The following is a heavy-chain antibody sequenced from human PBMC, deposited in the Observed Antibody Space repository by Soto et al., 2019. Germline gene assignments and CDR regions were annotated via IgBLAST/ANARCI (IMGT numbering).Heavy chain of an antibody. V-gene: IGHV1-69*13. J-gene: IGHJ5*02. CDR1: GGTFSNYD. D-gene: IGHD3-22*01. CDR2: IIPIFRTA. Sequence: SVKVSCKASGGTFSNYDISWVRQAPGQGLEWMGGIIPIFRTANYAQKFQGRVTIAADESTNTAYMELSSLRSEDTAVYYCASRYYYDSSGYYVEWFDPWGQGTLVTVSS. CDR3: ASRYYYDSSGYYVEWFDP.